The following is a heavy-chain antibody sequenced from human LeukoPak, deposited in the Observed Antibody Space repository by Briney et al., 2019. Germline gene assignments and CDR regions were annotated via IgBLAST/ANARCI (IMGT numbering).Heavy chain of an antibody. CDR2: IIPIFGTA. Sequence: ASVTVSCQSPGGTFSHYAISWLGQPRGQGLEWMGGIIPIFGTANFAQKFHGRVTIAADESTSTAYMELSSLRSEDTAVYYCARDRIAAAGLYSYNWFDPWGQGTLVTVSS. J-gene: IGHJ5*02. CDR3: ARDRIAAAGLYSYNWFDP. V-gene: IGHV1-69*01. CDR1: GGTFSHYA. D-gene: IGHD6-13*01.